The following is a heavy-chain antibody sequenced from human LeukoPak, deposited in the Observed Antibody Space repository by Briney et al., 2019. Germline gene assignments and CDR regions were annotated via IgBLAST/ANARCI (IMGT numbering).Heavy chain of an antibody. CDR2: ISSSSSYI. CDR3: ATVVVVPVATDY. CDR1: GFTFSSYS. Sequence: GGSLRLSCAASGFTFSSYSMNWVRQAPGKGLEWVSSISSSSSYIYYADSVKGRFTISRDNAKNSLYLQMNSLRAEDTAVYYCATVVVVPVATDYWGQGTLVTVSS. J-gene: IGHJ4*02. D-gene: IGHD2-2*01. V-gene: IGHV3-21*01.